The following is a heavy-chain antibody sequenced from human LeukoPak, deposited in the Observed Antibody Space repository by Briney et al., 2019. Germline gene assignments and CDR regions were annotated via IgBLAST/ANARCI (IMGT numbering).Heavy chain of an antibody. J-gene: IGHJ6*02. CDR3: ARGAVRGYSYGWYYYGMDV. CDR2: MSYDGSNK. CDR1: GFTFSSYA. D-gene: IGHD5-18*01. V-gene: IGHV3-30*04. Sequence: GGSLRLSCAASGFTFSSYAMHWVRQAPGKGLEWVAVMSYDGSNKYYADSVKGRFTISRDNSKNTLYLQMNSLRAEDTAVYYCARGAVRGYSYGWYYYGMDVWGQGTTVTVSS.